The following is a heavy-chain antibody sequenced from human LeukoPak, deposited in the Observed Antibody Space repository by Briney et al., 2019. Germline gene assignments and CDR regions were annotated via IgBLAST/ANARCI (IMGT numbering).Heavy chain of an antibody. Sequence: PGGSLRLSCAASGFTFSSYNMNWVRQAPGKGLEWVSSITSSSSYIYYADSVKGRFAISRGNAKNSLYLQINSLRAEDTAVYYCARDPYSGGYGDYYYYYMDVWGKGTTVTISS. CDR2: ITSSSSYI. J-gene: IGHJ6*03. D-gene: IGHD1-26*01. V-gene: IGHV3-21*01. CDR3: ARDPYSGGYGDYYYYYMDV. CDR1: GFTFSSYN.